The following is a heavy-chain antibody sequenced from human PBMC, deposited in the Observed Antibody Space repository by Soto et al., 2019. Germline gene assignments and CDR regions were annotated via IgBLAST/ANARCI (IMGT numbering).Heavy chain of an antibody. CDR3: AAGLEVNGWLPNWIGP. D-gene: IGHD5-12*01. J-gene: IGHJ5*02. Sequence: SETLSLTCAAFGGSFSGYYWSWIRQPPGKGLEWIGEINHRGSTNYNPSLKSRVTMSVDTSKNQFSLKLTSVTAADTAVYYCAAGLEVNGWLPNWIGPWGHGTLVTVSS. V-gene: IGHV4-34*01. CDR2: INHRGST. CDR1: GGSFSGYY.